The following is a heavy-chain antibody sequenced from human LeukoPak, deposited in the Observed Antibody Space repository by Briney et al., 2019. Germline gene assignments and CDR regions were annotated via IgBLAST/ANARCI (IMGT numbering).Heavy chain of an antibody. V-gene: IGHV1-8*01. CDR2: MNPNSGNT. D-gene: IGHD3-22*01. CDR1: GYTFTSYD. J-gene: IGHJ5*02. Sequence: GASVKVSCKASGYTFTSYDISWVRQATGQGLEWMGWMNPNSGNTGYAQKFQGRVTMTRNTSISTAYMELSSLRSEDTAVYYCARESPSRYDSSGYYYGWFDPWGQGTLVTVSS. CDR3: ARESPSRYDSSGYYYGWFDP.